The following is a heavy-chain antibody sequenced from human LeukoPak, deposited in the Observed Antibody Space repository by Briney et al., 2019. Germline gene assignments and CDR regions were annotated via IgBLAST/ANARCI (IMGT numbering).Heavy chain of an antibody. D-gene: IGHD3-22*01. CDR3: TTAMIVVVTPGMFDY. CDR2: IRSKAYGGTT. Sequence: GGSLRLSCTASGFTFGDYAISWVRQAPGKGLGWVGFIRSKAYGGTTEYAASVKGRFTISRDDSKSIAYLQMNSLKTEDTAVYYCTTAMIVVVTPGMFDYWGQGTLVTVSS. V-gene: IGHV3-49*04. CDR1: GFTFGDYA. J-gene: IGHJ4*02.